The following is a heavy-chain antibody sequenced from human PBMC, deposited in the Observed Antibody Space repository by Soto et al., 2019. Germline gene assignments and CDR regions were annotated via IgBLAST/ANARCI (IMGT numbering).Heavy chain of an antibody. CDR1: GFTLSSYW. Sequence: PGGSLRLSCAASGFTLSSYWMCWVRQAPGKGLEWVANIKQDGSVRYYVDSVRGRFTISRDNAKNSLYLQLDSLRAEDTAVYYCARVEVEAVRPHYYYYMDVWGKGTTVTVSS. J-gene: IGHJ6*03. D-gene: IGHD6-6*01. CDR2: IKQDGSVR. CDR3: ARVEVEAVRPHYYYYMDV. V-gene: IGHV3-7*01.